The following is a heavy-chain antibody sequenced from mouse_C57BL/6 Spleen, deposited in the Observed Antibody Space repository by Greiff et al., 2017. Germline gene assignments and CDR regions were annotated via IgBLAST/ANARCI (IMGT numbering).Heavy chain of an antibody. Sequence: EVKVEESGGGLVQPGGSMKLSCVASGFTFSNYWMNWVRQSPEKGLEWVAQIRLKSDNYATHHTESVKGRFTISRDDSKSSVYLHMNNLRAADTGIYYCTRLLLAMDYWGQGTSVTVSS. CDR3: TRLLLAMDY. CDR2: IRLKSDNYAT. CDR1: GFTFSNYW. D-gene: IGHD2-3*01. J-gene: IGHJ4*01. V-gene: IGHV6-3*01.